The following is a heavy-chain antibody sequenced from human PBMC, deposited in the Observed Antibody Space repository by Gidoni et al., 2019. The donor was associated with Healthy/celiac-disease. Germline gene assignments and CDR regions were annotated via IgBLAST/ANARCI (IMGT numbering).Heavy chain of an antibody. V-gene: IGHV3-30-3*01. CDR1: GFTFSSYA. J-gene: IGHJ4*02. D-gene: IGHD3-10*01. CDR2: ISYDGSNK. Sequence: QVQLVESGGGVVQPGRSLRLSCAASGFTFSSYAMHWVRQAPGKGLEWVAVISYDGSNKYYADSVKGRFTISRDNSKNTLYLQMNSRRAEDTAVYYCARDGLALWFGELDYWGQGTLVTVSS. CDR3: ARDGLALWFGELDY.